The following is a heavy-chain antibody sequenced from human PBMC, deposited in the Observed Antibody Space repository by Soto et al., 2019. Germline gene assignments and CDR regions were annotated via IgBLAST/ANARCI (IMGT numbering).Heavy chain of an antibody. D-gene: IGHD2-15*01. CDR3: ARGGAVVAAAPFDY. CDR1: GYSISSGYY. Sequence: SETLSLTCTVSGYSISSGYYCGCMRQPPGKGLEWIGSIFHNGNTYYTPSLKSRLSTSVVTSKNQFYLRLTSVTAADTAVYYCARGGAVVAAAPFDYWGQGILVTVSS. V-gene: IGHV4-38-2*02. J-gene: IGHJ4*02. CDR2: IFHNGNT.